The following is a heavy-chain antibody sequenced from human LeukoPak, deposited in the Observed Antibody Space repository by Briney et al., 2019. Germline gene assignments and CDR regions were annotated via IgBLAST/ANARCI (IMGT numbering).Heavy chain of an antibody. J-gene: IGHJ5*02. V-gene: IGHV1-18*01. CDR1: GYTFTSYG. D-gene: IGHD3-3*01. CDR2: ISAYNGNT. Sequence: ASVKVSCKASGYTFTSYGISWVRQAPGQGLEWMGWISAYNGNTNYAQKLQGRVTMTTDTSTSTAYMELRSLRSDDTAVYYCARANYALYYDFWSGYYASDWFDPWGQGTLVTVSS. CDR3: ARANYALYYDFWSGYYASDWFDP.